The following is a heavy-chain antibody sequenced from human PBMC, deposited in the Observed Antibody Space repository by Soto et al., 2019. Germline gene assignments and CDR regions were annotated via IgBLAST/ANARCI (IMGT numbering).Heavy chain of an antibody. CDR2: ISGSGGST. D-gene: IGHD6-19*01. J-gene: IGHJ4*02. V-gene: IGHV3-23*01. CDR3: AKLRVNSEHIAVAGTRDHHDGVWGVVWYYFDY. Sequence: EVQLLESGGGLVQPGGSLRLSCAASGFTFSSYAMSWVRQAPGKGLEWVSAISGSGGSTYYADSVKGRFTISRDNSKNTLYLQMNSLRAEDTAVYYCAKLRVNSEHIAVAGTRDHHDGVWGVVWYYFDYWGQGTLVTVSS. CDR1: GFTFSSYA.